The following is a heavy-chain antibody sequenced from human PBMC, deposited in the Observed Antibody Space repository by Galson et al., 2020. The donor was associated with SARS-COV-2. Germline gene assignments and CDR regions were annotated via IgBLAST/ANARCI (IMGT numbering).Heavy chain of an antibody. D-gene: IGHD3-22*01. J-gene: IGHJ3*02. CDR3: ARGGYYDSSGYSDAFDI. CDR1: GGSISRYY. V-gene: IGHV4-59*01. CDR2: IYYSGST. Sequence: SETLSLTCTVSGGSISRYYWSWIRQPPGKGLEWIGYIYYSGSTNYNPSLKSRVTISVDTSKNQFSLKLSSVTAADTAVYYCARGGYYDSSGYSDAFDIWGQGTMVTVSS.